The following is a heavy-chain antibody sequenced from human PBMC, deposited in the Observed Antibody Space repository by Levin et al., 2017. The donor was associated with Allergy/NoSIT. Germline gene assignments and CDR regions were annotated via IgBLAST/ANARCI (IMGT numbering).Heavy chain of an antibody. D-gene: IGHD3-22*01. Sequence: GGSLRLSCAASGFTFSSYGMHWVRQAPGKGLEWVAVISYDGSNKYYADSVKGRFTISRDNSKNTLYLQMNSLRAEDTAVYYCAKDLDYYDSSGYSAPLDYWGQGTLVTVSS. CDR1: GFTFSSYG. V-gene: IGHV3-30*18. CDR3: AKDLDYYDSSGYSAPLDY. J-gene: IGHJ4*02. CDR2: ISYDGSNK.